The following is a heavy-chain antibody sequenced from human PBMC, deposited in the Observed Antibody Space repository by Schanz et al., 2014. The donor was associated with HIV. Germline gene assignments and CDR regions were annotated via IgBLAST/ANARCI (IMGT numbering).Heavy chain of an antibody. V-gene: IGHV1-2*02. CDR2: INPNSGDT. Sequence: QVQLVQSGAEVKNPGASVKVSCKASGYTFTNYFIHWVRQAPGQGLEWMGWINPNSGDTDYAQKFQGRVTMTTDISTSTAYMELRSLRSDDTAVYYCARGARYGMDVWGQGTTVTVSS. CDR3: ARGARYGMDV. J-gene: IGHJ6*02. CDR1: GYTFTNYF.